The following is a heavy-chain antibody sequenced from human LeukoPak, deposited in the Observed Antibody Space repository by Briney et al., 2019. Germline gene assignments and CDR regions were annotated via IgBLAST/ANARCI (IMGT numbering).Heavy chain of an antibody. Sequence: ASVKVSCKASGYTFTSYGISWVRQAPGQGLEWMGWISAYNGNTNYAQKLQGRVTVTTDTSTSTAYMELRSLRSDDTAVYYCARQREVYYGSGSYSWFDPWGQGTLVTVSS. D-gene: IGHD3-10*01. CDR1: GYTFTSYG. V-gene: IGHV1-18*01. CDR3: ARQREVYYGSGSYSWFDP. CDR2: ISAYNGNT. J-gene: IGHJ5*02.